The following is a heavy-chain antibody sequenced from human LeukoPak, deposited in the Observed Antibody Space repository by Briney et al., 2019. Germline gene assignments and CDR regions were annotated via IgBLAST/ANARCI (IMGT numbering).Heavy chain of an antibody. V-gene: IGHV3-48*04. CDR3: ASRNSKWLVNYFDY. D-gene: IGHD6-19*01. Sequence: GGSLRLSCAASGFTFSSYWMSWVRQAPGKGLEWVSYISSSGSTIYYADSVKGRFTISRDNAKNSLYLQMNSLRAEDTAVYYCASRNSKWLVNYFDYWGQGTLVTVSS. CDR2: ISSSGSTI. CDR1: GFTFSSYW. J-gene: IGHJ4*02.